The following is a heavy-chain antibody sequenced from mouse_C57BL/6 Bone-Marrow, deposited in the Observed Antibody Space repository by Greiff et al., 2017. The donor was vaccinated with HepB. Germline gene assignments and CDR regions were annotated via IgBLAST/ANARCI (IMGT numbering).Heavy chain of an antibody. CDR1: GFTFSDYY. CDR2: ISNGGGST. J-gene: IGHJ3*01. V-gene: IGHV5-12*01. CDR3: ARSYYYGSGGFAY. D-gene: IGHD1-1*01. Sequence: EVHLVESGGGLVQPGGSLKLSCAASGFTFSDYYMYWVRQTPEKRLEWVAYISNGGGSTYYPDTVKGRFTISRDNAKNTLYLQMSRLKSEDTAMYYCARSYYYGSGGFAYWGQGTLVTVSA.